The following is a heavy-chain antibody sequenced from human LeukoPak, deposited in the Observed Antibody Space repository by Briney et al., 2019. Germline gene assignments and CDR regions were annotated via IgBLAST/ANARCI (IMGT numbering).Heavy chain of an antibody. J-gene: IGHJ4*02. D-gene: IGHD6-19*01. Sequence: ASVKVSCKVSGYTLTELSMHWVRQAPGKGLEWMGLFDPEDGETIYAQKFQGRVTMTEDTSTNTAYMELSSLRSEDTAVYYCATADVAVAGTPDYWGQGTLVTVSS. CDR1: GYTLTELS. CDR3: ATADVAVAGTPDY. V-gene: IGHV1-24*01. CDR2: FDPEDGET.